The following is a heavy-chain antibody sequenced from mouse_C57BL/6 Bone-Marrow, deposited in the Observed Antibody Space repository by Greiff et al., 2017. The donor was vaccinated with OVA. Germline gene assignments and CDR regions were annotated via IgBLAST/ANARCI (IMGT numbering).Heavy chain of an antibody. CDR2: ITPDSSTL. CDR1: GIAFSRYW. V-gene: IGHV4-1*01. CDR3: ARPGDGNYGEAMDY. J-gene: IGHJ4*01. D-gene: IGHD2-1*01. Sequence: EVHLVESGGGLVQPGGSLKLSCAASGIAFSRYWMSWVRRAPGKGLEWIGEITPDSSTLHYAPSLQDKFLISRAHANHPLYLQRSKVRSEDRARYYCARPGDGNYGEAMDYWGQGTSVTVAS.